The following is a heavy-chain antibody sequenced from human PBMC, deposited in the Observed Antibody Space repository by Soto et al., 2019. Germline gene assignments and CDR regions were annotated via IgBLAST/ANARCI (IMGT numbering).Heavy chain of an antibody. CDR1: GGSISSGDYY. CDR3: ARDRAYDILNGFDP. J-gene: IGHJ5*02. CDR2: IYYSGST. D-gene: IGHD3-9*01. Sequence: QVQLQESGPGLVKPSQTLSLTCTVSGGSISSGDYYWSWIRQPPGKGLEWIVYIYYSGSTYYNPSLKSRVTTAVDTSKNQCSLKLSSVTAADTAVYYCARDRAYDILNGFDPWGQGTLVTVSS. V-gene: IGHV4-30-4*01.